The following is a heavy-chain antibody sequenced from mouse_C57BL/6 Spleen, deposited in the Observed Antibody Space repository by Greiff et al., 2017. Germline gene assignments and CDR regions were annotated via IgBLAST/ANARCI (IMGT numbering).Heavy chain of an antibody. CDR3: ARVNYLYAMDY. Sequence: VQLQQSGPGLVKPSQSLSLTCSVTGYSITSGYYWNWIRQFPGNKLEWMGYISYDGSNNYNLSLKNRISITRDTSKNQFFLKLNSVTTEDTATYYCARVNYLYAMDYWGQGTSVTVSS. D-gene: IGHD5-5*01. V-gene: IGHV3-6*01. J-gene: IGHJ4*01. CDR2: ISYDGSN. CDR1: GYSITSGYY.